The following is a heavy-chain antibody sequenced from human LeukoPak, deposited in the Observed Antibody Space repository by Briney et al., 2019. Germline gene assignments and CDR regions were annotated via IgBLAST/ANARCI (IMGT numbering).Heavy chain of an antibody. CDR2: INNDGSNT. J-gene: IGHJ3*02. V-gene: IGHV3-74*01. D-gene: IGHD4-17*01. CDR3: ARYGTDPFDI. Sequence: GGSLRLSCAASGFTFSRYWMHWVRQALGKGLAWASRINNDGSNTYYADSVKGRFTISRDNAKNTLYLQMDGLRAEDTALYYCARYGTDPFDIWGQGTLVTVSS. CDR1: GFTFSRYW.